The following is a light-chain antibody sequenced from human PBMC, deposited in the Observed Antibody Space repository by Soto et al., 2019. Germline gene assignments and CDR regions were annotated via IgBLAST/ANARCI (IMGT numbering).Light chain of an antibody. J-gene: IGLJ3*02. V-gene: IGLV1-40*01. CDR2: GNT. Sequence: QSVLTQPPSVSGAPGQRVIISCTGSSSNIGAGYDVYWYQQLPGTAPKPLIYGNTNRPSGVPDRFSGSKSGTSASLAITGLQAEDEADYYCQSYDSSLSGSWVFGGGTQLTVL. CDR3: QSYDSSLSGSWV. CDR1: SSNIGAGYD.